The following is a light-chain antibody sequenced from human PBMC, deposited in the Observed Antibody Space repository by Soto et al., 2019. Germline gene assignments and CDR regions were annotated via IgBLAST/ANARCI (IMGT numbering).Light chain of an antibody. CDR3: SSYTSSSTLSTYV. J-gene: IGLJ1*01. CDR1: SSDVGGYKY. Sequence: ALKRPASGSGAAGGASTISCTGTSSDVGGYKYVSWYQHHPGKAPKLMIYDVSNRPSGVSNRFSGSKSGNTASLIISGLQAEDEADYYCSSYTSSSTLSTYVFGTGTKVTVL. V-gene: IGLV2-14*03. CDR2: DVS.